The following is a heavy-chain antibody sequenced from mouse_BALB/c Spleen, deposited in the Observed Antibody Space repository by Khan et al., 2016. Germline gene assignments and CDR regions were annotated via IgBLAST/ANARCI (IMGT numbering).Heavy chain of an antibody. V-gene: IGHV3-2*02. Sequence: EVPLQESGPGLVKPSQSLSLTCTVTGYSITSDYAWNWIRQFPGNKLEWMGYISYSGSTSCYPPPIRRIPTTRNASKNQYFLQLYSVSTEDTATYDWARDYYGSSYFDCWGQGTTLTVSS. CDR2: ISYSGST. CDR1: GYSITSDYA. J-gene: IGHJ2*01. D-gene: IGHD1-1*01. CDR3: ARDYYGSSYFDC.